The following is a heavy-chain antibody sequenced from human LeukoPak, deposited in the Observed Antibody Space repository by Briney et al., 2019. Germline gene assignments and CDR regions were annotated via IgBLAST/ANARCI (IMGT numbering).Heavy chain of an antibody. V-gene: IGHV3-48*02. CDR1: GXTFSTYS. J-gene: IGHJ4*02. Sequence: GGSLRLSCAASGXTFSTYSMNWVRQAPGKGLEWVSYISSSRSTIYYADSVKGRFTISRDNAKNSLYLQMNSLSDEDTAVYYCARDGVATPGTDNYFDSWGQGTLVTVSS. CDR3: ARDGVATPGTDNYFDS. D-gene: IGHD6-13*01. CDR2: ISSSRSTI.